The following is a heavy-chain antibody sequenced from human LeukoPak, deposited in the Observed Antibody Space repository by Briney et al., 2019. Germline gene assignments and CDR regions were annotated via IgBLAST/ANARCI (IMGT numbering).Heavy chain of an antibody. CDR2: INHSGST. V-gene: IGHV4-34*01. CDR3: ARKSYSGYGFGVYYYYYMDV. CDR1: GGSFSGYY. J-gene: IGHJ6*03. Sequence: PSETLSLTCAVYGGSFSGYYWSWIRQPPGKGLEWIGEINHSGSTNYNPSLKSRVTISVDTSKNQFSLKLSSVTAADTAVCYCARKSYSGYGFGVYYYYYMDVWGKGTTVTISS. D-gene: IGHD5-12*01.